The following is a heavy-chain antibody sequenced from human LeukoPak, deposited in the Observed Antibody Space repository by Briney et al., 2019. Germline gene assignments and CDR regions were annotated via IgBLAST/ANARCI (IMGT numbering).Heavy chain of an antibody. CDR1: GGSISSLY. D-gene: IGHD6-19*01. V-gene: IGHV4-59*01. J-gene: IGHJ4*02. CDR3: ARRSHTSGWPYDY. CDR2: IYYSGST. Sequence: SETLSLTCSVSGGSISSLYWSWIRQPPGKGPEWIGYIYYSGSTNYNPSLKSRVTISVDTSKNQFSLKLTSVTAADTAVYYCARRSHTSGWPYDYWGQGTLVTVSS.